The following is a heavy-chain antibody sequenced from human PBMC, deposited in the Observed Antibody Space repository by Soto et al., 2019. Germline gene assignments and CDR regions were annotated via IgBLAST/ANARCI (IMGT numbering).Heavy chain of an antibody. CDR3: AGQRTTVVTQAYFDH. Sequence: PSETLSLTCIVSGESISSSSYYWGWIRQPPGKGLEWIGSIYYSGRTYYNPSFKSRVTISIGTSKNQFSLKLSSVTATDTAVYYCAGQRTTVVTQAYFDHWGQGALVTVSS. CDR2: IYYSGRT. J-gene: IGHJ4*02. D-gene: IGHD2-21*02. V-gene: IGHV4-39*01. CDR1: GESISSSSYY.